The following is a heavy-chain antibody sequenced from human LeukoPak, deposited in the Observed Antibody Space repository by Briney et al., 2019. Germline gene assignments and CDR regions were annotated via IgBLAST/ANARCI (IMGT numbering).Heavy chain of an antibody. CDR3: ETGTDYGDYPPSFVY. CDR2: LNPSGGST. J-gene: IGHJ4*02. Sequence: GSVKDSCKGSGYPLTSYYKHWVRPAPGQRLEWMGILNPSGGSTSYAQKSQGRVTMTRDTSTSTVYMELSSLRSEDTAVYYCETGTDYGDYPPSFVYCGQGTPVTVSS. V-gene: IGHV1-46*01. CDR1: GYPLTSYY. D-gene: IGHD4-17*01.